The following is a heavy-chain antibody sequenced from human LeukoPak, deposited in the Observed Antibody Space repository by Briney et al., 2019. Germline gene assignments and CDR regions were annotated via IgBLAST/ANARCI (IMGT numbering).Heavy chain of an antibody. CDR1: GFPFGDFS. Sequence: GGSLRLSCATSGFPFGDFSMSWVRQAPGKGLEWISTTNSGGTSTYYAESVKGRFTISRDNSKNTLYLQMSSLRVEDTAVYYCAKQSYARFLGEGGPGTLVSVSS. J-gene: IGHJ4*02. CDR2: TNSGGTST. D-gene: IGHD2-8*01. V-gene: IGHV3-23*01. CDR3: AKQSYARFLGE.